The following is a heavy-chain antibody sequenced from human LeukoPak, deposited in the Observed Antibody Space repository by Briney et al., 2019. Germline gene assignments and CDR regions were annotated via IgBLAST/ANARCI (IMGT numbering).Heavy chain of an antibody. V-gene: IGHV3-74*01. Sequence: GGSLRLSCAASGFTFSSNWMHWVRQAPGKGLVWVSRINDDGSTTSYADPVKGRFTISRDDAKNTLHLQMNSLRAEETAVYYCARALTGTRNAFDIWGQGTMVTVSS. CDR1: GFTFSSNW. J-gene: IGHJ3*02. CDR3: ARALTGTRNAFDI. CDR2: INDDGSTT. D-gene: IGHD1-20*01.